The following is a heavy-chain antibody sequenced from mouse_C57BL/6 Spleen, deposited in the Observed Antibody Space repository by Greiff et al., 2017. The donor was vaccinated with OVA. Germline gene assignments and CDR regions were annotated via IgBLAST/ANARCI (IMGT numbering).Heavy chain of an antibody. V-gene: IGHV1-55*01. D-gene: IGHD1-1*01. Sequence: QVQLQQSGPELVKPGASVKISCKASGYTFTSYWITWVKQRPGHGLEWIGDIYPGSGSTNYNEKFQSKATLTVSTSSTTAYMQLSSLTSEDSAVYYCARHSTIVATMDYWGQGTSVTVSS. CDR1: GYTFTSYW. J-gene: IGHJ4*01. CDR2: IYPGSGST. CDR3: ARHSTIVATMDY.